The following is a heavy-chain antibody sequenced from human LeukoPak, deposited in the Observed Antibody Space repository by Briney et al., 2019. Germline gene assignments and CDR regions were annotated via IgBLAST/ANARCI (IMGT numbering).Heavy chain of an antibody. CDR1: GFTVSSNE. J-gene: IGHJ4*02. Sequence: PGGSLRLSCAASGFTVSSNEMSWVRQAPGKGLEWVSYISSSGSAIYYADSVKGRFTISRDNAKNSLYLQMNSLRAEDTAVYYCARVRSRRYFDWFVFDYWGQGTLVTVSS. V-gene: IGHV3-11*01. D-gene: IGHD3-9*01. CDR2: ISSSGSAI. CDR3: ARVRSRRYFDWFVFDY.